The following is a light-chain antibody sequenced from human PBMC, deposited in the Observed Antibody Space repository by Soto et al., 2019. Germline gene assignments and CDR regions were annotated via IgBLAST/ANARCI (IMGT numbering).Light chain of an antibody. CDR2: GAS. J-gene: IGKJ1*01. Sequence: EVVFTQSPATLSLSPGERATLSCRSSQSGSSSYLAWYQQKPGQAPRLLIYGASSRATGIPDRFSGSGSGTDFTLASSRLEPEDFAVYYCQQYGSSPWTFGQGTKV. CDR3: QQYGSSPWT. V-gene: IGKV3-20*01. CDR1: QSGSSSY.